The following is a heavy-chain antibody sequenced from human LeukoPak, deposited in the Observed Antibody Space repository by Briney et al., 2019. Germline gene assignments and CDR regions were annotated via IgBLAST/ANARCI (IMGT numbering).Heavy chain of an antibody. CDR2: IFSSSTYI. V-gene: IGHV3-21*01. CDR1: GFAFNTYS. Sequence: GESLRLSCAASGFAFNTYSMNWVRQAPGKGLEWVSFIFSSSTYIYYTDSVKGRFTISRDNAKDSVSLKMNSLKAEDTGVYFCAREPFSTDWKVTTNALDLWGQGTMVIVSS. D-gene: IGHD2-2*01. CDR3: AREPFSTDWKVTTNALDL. J-gene: IGHJ3*01.